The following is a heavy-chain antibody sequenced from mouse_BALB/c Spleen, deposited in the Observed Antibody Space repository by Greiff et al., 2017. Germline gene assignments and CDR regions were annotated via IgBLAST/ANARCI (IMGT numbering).Heavy chain of an antibody. CDR2: ISSGGST. J-gene: IGHJ2*01. Sequence: EVKVVESGGGLVKPGGSLKLSCAASGFTFSSYAMSWVRQTPEKRLEWVASISSGGSTYYPDSVKGRFTISRDNARNILYLQMSSLRSEDTAMYYCARGDNLYYFDYWGQGTTLTVSS. D-gene: IGHD1-3*01. V-gene: IGHV5-6-5*01. CDR3: ARGDNLYYFDY. CDR1: GFTFSSYA.